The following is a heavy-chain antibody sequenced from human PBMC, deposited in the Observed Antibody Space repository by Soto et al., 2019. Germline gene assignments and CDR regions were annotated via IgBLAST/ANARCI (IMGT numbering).Heavy chain of an antibody. CDR1: GFTFSSYE. CDR2: ISSSGSTI. Sequence: GGSLRLSCAASGFTFSSYEMNWVRQAPGKGLEWVSYISSSGSTIYYADSVKGRFTISRDNAKNSLYLQMNSLRAEDTAVYYCAGSYGYDYYYYGMDVWGQGTTVTV. CDR3: AGSYGYDYYYYGMDV. J-gene: IGHJ6*02. D-gene: IGHD5-18*01. V-gene: IGHV3-48*03.